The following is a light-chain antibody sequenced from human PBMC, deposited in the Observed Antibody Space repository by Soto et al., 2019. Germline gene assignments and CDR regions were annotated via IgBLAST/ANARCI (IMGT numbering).Light chain of an antibody. CDR1: QSVIRSY. V-gene: IGKV3-20*01. J-gene: IGKJ1*01. CDR3: QQYGSSPRT. CDR2: GAS. Sequence: EIGLTQSPGTLSLSTGERATLSCRASQSVIRSYLAWYQQKPGQAPRLLIYGASSRATGIPDRFSGSGSGTDFTLTISRLEPEDFAVYFCQQYGSSPRTFGQGTKVDIK.